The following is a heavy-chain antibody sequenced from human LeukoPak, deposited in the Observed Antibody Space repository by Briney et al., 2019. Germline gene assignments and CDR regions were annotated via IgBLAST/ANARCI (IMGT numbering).Heavy chain of an antibody. CDR3: ARESIAARKSTLFDY. D-gene: IGHD6-6*01. J-gene: IGHJ4*02. CDR1: GYTFTNYA. Sequence: GASVKVSCKASGYTFTNYAVHWVRQAPGQRLEWLGWINAANGNTKYSQKFQGRVTITRDTSATTAYMELSSLRSEDTAVYYCARESIAARKSTLFDYWGQGTLVTVSS. V-gene: IGHV1-3*01. CDR2: INAANGNT.